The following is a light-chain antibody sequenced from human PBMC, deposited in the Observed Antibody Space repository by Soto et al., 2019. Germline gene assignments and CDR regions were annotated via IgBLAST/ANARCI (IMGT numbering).Light chain of an antibody. Sequence: EIVMTQSPATLSVSPGERATLSCRASQSVSGSLAWYQQKPGQAPRLLFYGASTRATGVPARFSGSGSGTEFTLTISSLQSEDFAVYSCQHYNSYSEAFGQGTKVELK. CDR2: GAS. CDR3: QHYNSYSEA. J-gene: IGKJ1*01. CDR1: QSVSGS. V-gene: IGKV3-15*01.